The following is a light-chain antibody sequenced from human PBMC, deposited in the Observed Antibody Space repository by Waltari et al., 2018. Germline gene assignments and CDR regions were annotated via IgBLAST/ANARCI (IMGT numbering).Light chain of an antibody. CDR2: DTR. J-gene: IGLJ2*01. Sequence: QAVVTQEPSLTVSPGGTVTLTCGSSTGAVTSGPYPNWFQQKPGQAPRTLHYDTRNKHPWTPARFSGALRGGKAALTLAGAQPEDEAEYYCLLSYSGARVFGGGTKLTVL. CDR1: TGAVTSGPY. CDR3: LLSYSGARV. V-gene: IGLV7-46*01.